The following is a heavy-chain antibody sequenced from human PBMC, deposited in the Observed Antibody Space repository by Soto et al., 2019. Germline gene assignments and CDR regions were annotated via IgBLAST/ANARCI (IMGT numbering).Heavy chain of an antibody. CDR1: GFTLNISA. CDR3: ARGGLLWYGEFGPSSYFDY. V-gene: IGHV3-30-3*01. D-gene: IGHD3-10*01. CDR2: IAYDGGNK. J-gene: IGHJ4*02. Sequence: PAGSLKLSSAASGFTLNISAIHLVLQATGKGPEGMEIIAYDGGNKYYEDSMEGGFIISRDNSRSTVYLQMNSLRLEDTAEYFCARGGLLWYGEFGPSSYFDYWGQGTLVTVSS.